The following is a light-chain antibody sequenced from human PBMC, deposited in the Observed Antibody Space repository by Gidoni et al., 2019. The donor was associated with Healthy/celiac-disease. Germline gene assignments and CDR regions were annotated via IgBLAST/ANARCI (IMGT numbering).Light chain of an antibody. V-gene: IGKV3-15*01. CDR1: QSVSSN. CDR2: GAS. Sequence: EIVMTQSPATLSVSPGERATLSCRARQSVSSNLAWYQQKPGQAPRLLIYGASTRATGIPARFRGSWSGTEFTLTISSLQSEDFAVYYCQQYNNCPYTFGQGTKLEIK. CDR3: QQYNNCPYT. J-gene: IGKJ2*01.